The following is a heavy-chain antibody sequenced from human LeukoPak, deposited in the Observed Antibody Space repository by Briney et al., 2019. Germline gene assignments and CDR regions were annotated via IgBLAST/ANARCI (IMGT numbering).Heavy chain of an antibody. CDR1: GFTFSSYA. Sequence: PGGSLRLSCAASGFTFSSYATSWVRQAPGKGLEWVSAISGSGGSTYYADSVKGRFTISRDNSKNTLYLQMNSLRAEDTAVYYCAKQRGQWLVIDYWGQGTLVTVSS. CDR3: AKQRGQWLVIDY. V-gene: IGHV3-23*01. D-gene: IGHD6-19*01. CDR2: ISGSGGST. J-gene: IGHJ4*02.